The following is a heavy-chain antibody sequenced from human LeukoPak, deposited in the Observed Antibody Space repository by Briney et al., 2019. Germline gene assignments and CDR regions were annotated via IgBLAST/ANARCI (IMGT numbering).Heavy chain of an antibody. J-gene: IGHJ4*02. Sequence: GGSLRLSCAASGFTVSSNYMSWVRQAPGKGLEWVAFIRYDGSNKYYADSVKGRFTISRDNSKNTLYLQMNSLRAEDTAVYYCAKDQEDDYWGQGTLVTVSS. V-gene: IGHV3-30*02. CDR3: AKDQEDDY. CDR2: IRYDGSNK. CDR1: GFTVSSNY.